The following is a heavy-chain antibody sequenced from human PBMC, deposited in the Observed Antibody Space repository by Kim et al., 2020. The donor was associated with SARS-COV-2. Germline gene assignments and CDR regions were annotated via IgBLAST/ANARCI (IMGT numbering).Heavy chain of an antibody. Sequence: GGSLRLSCAASGFTFSNAWMSWVRQAPGKGLEWVGRIKRKTDGGTTDYAAPMKGRFTISRDDSKKTLYLQMNSLKTEDTAVYYCTTDLHDYGDLDYWGQGTLVTVSS. CDR1: GFTFSNAW. V-gene: IGHV3-15*01. CDR2: IKRKTDGGTT. CDR3: TTDLHDYGDLDY. D-gene: IGHD4-17*01. J-gene: IGHJ4*02.